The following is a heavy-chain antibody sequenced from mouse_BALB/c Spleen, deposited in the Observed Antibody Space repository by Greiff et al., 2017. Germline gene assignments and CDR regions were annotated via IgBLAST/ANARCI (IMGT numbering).Heavy chain of an antibody. CDR3: ARDEIYYDYDGLGAMDY. J-gene: IGHJ4*01. D-gene: IGHD2-4*01. CDR1: GFSLTGYG. V-gene: IGHV2-6-7*01. CDR2: IWGDGST. Sequence: QVQLKQSGPGLVAPSQSLSITCTVSGFSLTGYGVNWVRQPPGKGLEWLGMIWGDGSTDYNSALKSRLSISKDNSKSQVFLKMNSLQTDDTARYYCARDEIYYDYDGLGAMDYWGQGTSVTVSS.